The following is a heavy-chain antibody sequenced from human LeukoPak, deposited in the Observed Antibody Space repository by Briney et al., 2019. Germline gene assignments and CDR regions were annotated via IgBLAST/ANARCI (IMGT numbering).Heavy chain of an antibody. Sequence: ASVKVSCKTSGYTFTSYDINWVRQATGQGLEWLGWMSPDSGDTGYAQKFQDRVTMTRDTSTDTAYMELAALTSEDSAVYYCARNRLNTGDFISWGQGALVTVSS. CDR3: ARNRLNTGDFIS. CDR2: MSPDSGDT. CDR1: GYTFTSYD. D-gene: IGHD7-27*01. V-gene: IGHV1-8*01. J-gene: IGHJ4*02.